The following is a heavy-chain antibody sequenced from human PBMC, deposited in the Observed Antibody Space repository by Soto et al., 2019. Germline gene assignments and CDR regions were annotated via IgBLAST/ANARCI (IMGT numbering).Heavy chain of an antibody. CDR1: GYSFTSTY. CDR2: INPAGGTT. CDR3: ALKVVTDYDN. Sequence: QVQLVQSGAEVKKPGASVRISCRASGYSFTSTYVHWVRQAPGQGPEWMGIINPAGGTTYYAQKLQGRLTITSDTSTDTVFIDLNDLTSEDTAVYFCALKVVTDYDNWGQGTLLTVSS. J-gene: IGHJ4*02. V-gene: IGHV1-46*01. D-gene: IGHD2-21*02.